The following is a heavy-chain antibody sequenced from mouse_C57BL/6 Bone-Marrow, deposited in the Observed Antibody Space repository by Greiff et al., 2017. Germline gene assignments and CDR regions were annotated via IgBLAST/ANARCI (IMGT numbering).Heavy chain of an antibody. D-gene: IGHD1-1*01. J-gene: IGHJ2*01. CDR1: GYTFTSYW. Sequence: VQLQQPGAELVMPGASVKLSCKASGYTFTSYWMHWVKQRPGQGLEWIGEIDPSDSYTNYNQKFKGKSTLTVDTSSSTAYMQLSSLTSEDSAVYYCARERGFITTVVVPFDYWGQGTTLTVSS. CDR3: ARERGFITTVVVPFDY. V-gene: IGHV1-69*01. CDR2: IDPSDSYT.